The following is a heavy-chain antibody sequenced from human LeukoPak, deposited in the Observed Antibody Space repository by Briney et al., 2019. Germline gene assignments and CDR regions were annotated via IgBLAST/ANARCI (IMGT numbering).Heavy chain of an antibody. CDR3: AREGYCSGGSCYGAFDI. CDR2: IKQDGSEK. CDR1: GFIYLSYR. J-gene: IGHJ3*02. D-gene: IGHD2-15*01. Sequence: GGALRLSCAASGFIYLSYRLSWLRQAPGKGLAGVANIKQDGSEKYYVDSVKGRFTISRDNAKNSLYLQMNSLRAEDTAVYYCAREGYCSGGSCYGAFDIWGQGTMVTVSS. V-gene: IGHV3-7*01.